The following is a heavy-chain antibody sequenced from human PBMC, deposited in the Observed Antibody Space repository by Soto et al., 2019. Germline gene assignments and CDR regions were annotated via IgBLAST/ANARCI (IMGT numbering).Heavy chain of an antibody. CDR1: GDSVSSNIGA. J-gene: IGHJ5*02. CDR2: TYYRSKWYN. D-gene: IGHD4-17*01. CDR3: ARDPSFNYGGNSFWFDP. Sequence: PSQTVSLTYAISGDSVSSNIGAWNWIRQSPSRGLEWLGRTYYRSKWYNDYAVSVKSRITINPDTSKNQFSLQLNSVTPEDTAVYYCARDPSFNYGGNSFWFDPWGQGTLVTVSS. V-gene: IGHV6-1*01.